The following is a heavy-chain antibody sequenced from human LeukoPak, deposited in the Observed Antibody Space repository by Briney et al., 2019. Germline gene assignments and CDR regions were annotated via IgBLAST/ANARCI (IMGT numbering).Heavy chain of an antibody. CDR2: ISAYNGNT. CDR1: GYTFTSYG. D-gene: IGHD3-3*01. CDR3: ARDRLRFLPWDWFDP. V-gene: IGHV1-18*01. J-gene: IGHJ5*02. Sequence: ASVKVSCKASGYTFTSYGISWVRQAPGQGLEWMGWISAYNGNTNYAQKFQGRVTMTTDTSTSTAYMELRSLGSDDTAVYYCARDRLRFLPWDWFDPWGQGTLVTVSS.